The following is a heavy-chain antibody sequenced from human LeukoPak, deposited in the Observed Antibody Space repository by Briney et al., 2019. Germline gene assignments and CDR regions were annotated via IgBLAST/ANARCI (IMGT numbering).Heavy chain of an antibody. CDR2: INPNSGGT. CDR3: ARIAYGSGSYYQFDY. V-gene: IGHV1-2*02. CDR1: GYTFTGYY. D-gene: IGHD3-10*01. J-gene: IGHJ4*02. Sequence: GASVKVSCKASGYTFTGYYMHWVRQAPGQGLEWMGWINPNSGGTNYAQKFQGRVTITADKSTSTAYMELSSLRSEDTAVYYCARIAYGSGSYYQFDYWGQGTLVTVSS.